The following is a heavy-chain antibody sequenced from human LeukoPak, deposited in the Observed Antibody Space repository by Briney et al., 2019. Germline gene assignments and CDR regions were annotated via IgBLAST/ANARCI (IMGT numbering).Heavy chain of an antibody. Sequence: SVKVSCKASGYTFTSYGISWVRQAPGQGLEWMGGLTQFFRRTNYTQKFQGRLTITTDESSSTAYMELSDLRSDDTAVYYCATSESGRSWDWFAPWGQGTLVTVSS. CDR1: GYTFTSYG. CDR2: LTQFFRRT. D-gene: IGHD3-10*01. J-gene: IGHJ5*02. V-gene: IGHV1-69*05. CDR3: ATSESGRSWDWFAP.